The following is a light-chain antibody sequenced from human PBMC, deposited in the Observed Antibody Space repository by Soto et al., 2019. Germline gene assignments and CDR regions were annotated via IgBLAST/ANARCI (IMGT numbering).Light chain of an antibody. Sequence: QSALTQPASASGSSGKSVTISCTGTSVDINYVSWFQQHPGKAPKLIICEVTKRPSGVPDRFSGSKSGNTASLTVSGLQDDDEADYYCSSYAGRDIWVFGGGTKLTV. CDR1: SVDINY. CDR2: EVT. J-gene: IGLJ3*02. V-gene: IGLV2-8*01. CDR3: SSYAGRDIWV.